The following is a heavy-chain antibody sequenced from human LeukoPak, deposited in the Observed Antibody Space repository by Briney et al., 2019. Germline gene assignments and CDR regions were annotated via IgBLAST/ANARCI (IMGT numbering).Heavy chain of an antibody. D-gene: IGHD6-19*01. Sequence: ASVKVSCKASGYTFTSYDINWVRQATGQGLEWMGWMNPNSGNTGYAQKFQGRVTMTRNTSISIAYMELSSLRSEDTAVYYCARGLRWQWLVEGAFDYWGQGTLVTVSS. V-gene: IGHV1-8*01. J-gene: IGHJ4*02. CDR3: ARGLRWQWLVEGAFDY. CDR2: MNPNSGNT. CDR1: GYTFTSYD.